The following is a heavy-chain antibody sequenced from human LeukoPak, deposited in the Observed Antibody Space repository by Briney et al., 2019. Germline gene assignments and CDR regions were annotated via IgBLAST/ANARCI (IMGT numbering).Heavy chain of an antibody. J-gene: IGHJ6*03. Sequence: ASVKVSCKASGYTFTSYGISWVRQAPGQGLEWMGWISAYNGNTNYAQKFQCRVTITGAKSTSRAYMELSSRRSEDRAVDYCGSRAIAVGGTTDYYYYYMDVWGKGTTVTVSS. CDR3: GSRAIAVGGTTDYYYYYMDV. V-gene: IGHV1-18*01. CDR2: ISAYNGNT. D-gene: IGHD6-19*01. CDR1: GYTFTSYG.